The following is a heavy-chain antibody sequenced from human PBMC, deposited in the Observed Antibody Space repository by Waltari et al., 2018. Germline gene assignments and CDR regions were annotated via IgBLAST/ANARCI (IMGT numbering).Heavy chain of an antibody. CDR1: GFTFSRYW. D-gene: IGHD2-21*02. CDR3: ARYVVVTAGDY. CDR2: ITGDGSGT. J-gene: IGHJ4*02. V-gene: IGHV3-74*03. Sequence: EVQLVESGGGLVQPGGSLRLSCEASGFTFSRYWMHWVRQVPGKGLVWVGRITGDGSGTTYAASVKGRFTISRDNAKNTLFLQMNSLRDEDTAVYYCARYVVVTAGDYWGQGTLVAVSS.